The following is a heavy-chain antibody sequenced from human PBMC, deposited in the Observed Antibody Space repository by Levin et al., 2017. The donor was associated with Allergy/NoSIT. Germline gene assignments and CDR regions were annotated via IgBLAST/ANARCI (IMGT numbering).Heavy chain of an antibody. V-gene: IGHV3-48*01. Sequence: TGGSLRLSCAASGFTFSSYSMNWVRQAPGKGLEWVSYISGSSSTIYYADSVKGRFTISRDNAKNSLYLQMNSLRAEDTAVYYCARDLLASSGWYVSFDYWGQGTLVTVSS. D-gene: IGHD6-19*01. CDR1: GFTFSSYS. CDR2: ISGSSSTI. J-gene: IGHJ4*02. CDR3: ARDLLASSGWYVSFDY.